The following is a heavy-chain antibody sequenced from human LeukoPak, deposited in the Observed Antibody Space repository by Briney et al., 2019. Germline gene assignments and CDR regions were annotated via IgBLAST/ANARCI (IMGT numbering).Heavy chain of an antibody. J-gene: IGHJ4*02. D-gene: IGHD3-10*01. CDR1: GGPISSGDYY. CDR3: ARAGGDGFGEFTFDY. V-gene: IGHV4-30-4*01. Sequence: SETLSLTCTVSGGPISSGDYYWSWIRQPPGKGLEWIGYIYYSGSTYYNPSLKSRVTISVDTSKNQFSLKLSSVTAADTAVYYCARAGGDGFGEFTFDYWGQGTLVTVSS. CDR2: IYYSGST.